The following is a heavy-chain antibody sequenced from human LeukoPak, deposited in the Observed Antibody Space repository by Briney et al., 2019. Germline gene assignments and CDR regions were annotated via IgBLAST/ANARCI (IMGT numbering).Heavy chain of an antibody. J-gene: IGHJ4*02. D-gene: IGHD2-2*01. CDR2: INPDTGGT. V-gene: IGHV1-2*02. CDR3: ARGGEVCSSTSCYRGHEY. CDR1: GYSFTVYY. Sequence: ASVNVSFKASGYSFTVYYMHWVRQAPGQGLEWMGWINPDTGGTSYAQRFQGRVTMTRDTSISTGYMELRRLTSDDTAVYYCARGGEVCSSTSCYRGHEYWGQGTLVTASS.